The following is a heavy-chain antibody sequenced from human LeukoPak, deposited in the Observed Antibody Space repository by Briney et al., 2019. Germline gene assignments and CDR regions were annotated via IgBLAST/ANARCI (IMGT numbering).Heavy chain of an antibody. CDR1: GFTFSDYW. J-gene: IGHJ4*02. Sequence: GGPLRLSCAASGFTFSDYWMNWVRQAPGKGLEWVANINHDGSEKYYVDSVKGRFTISRDNAKNSLYLQMNSLRAEDTAVYYCARVHLWGGNAYFDYWGQGTLVTVSS. V-gene: IGHV3-7*01. CDR3: ARVHLWGGNAYFDY. D-gene: IGHD7-27*01. CDR2: INHDGSEK.